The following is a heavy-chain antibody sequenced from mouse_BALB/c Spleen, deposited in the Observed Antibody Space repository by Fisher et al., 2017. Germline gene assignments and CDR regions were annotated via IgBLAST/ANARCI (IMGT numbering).Heavy chain of an antibody. CDR3: ARTRGNQYYYAMDY. D-gene: IGHD2-1*01. J-gene: IGHJ4*01. Sequence: KFKGKATMTVDTSSSTAYMELRSLTSEDSAVYYCARTRGNQYYYAMDYWGQGTSVTVSS. V-gene: IGHV1-50*01.